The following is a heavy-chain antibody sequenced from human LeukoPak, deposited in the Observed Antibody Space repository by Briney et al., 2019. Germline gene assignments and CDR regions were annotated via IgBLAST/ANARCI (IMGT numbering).Heavy chain of an antibody. Sequence: SSETLSLTCTVSGRSISSSSYYWGWIRQPRGKGLEWIVIIYYSGSTYYNPSLKSRVTISVDTSKNQFSLKLSSVPAADTAVYYCARGPRGIAFFWGQGNLVTVSS. CDR2: IYYSGST. J-gene: IGHJ4*02. V-gene: IGHV4-39*07. CDR3: ARGPRGIAFF. D-gene: IGHD3-3*02. CDR1: GRSISSSSYY.